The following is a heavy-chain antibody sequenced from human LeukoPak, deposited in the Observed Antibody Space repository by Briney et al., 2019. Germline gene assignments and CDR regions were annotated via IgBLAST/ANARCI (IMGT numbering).Heavy chain of an antibody. J-gene: IGHJ4*02. V-gene: IGHV1-2*02. CDR1: GYTFTGYY. CDR3: ARSYYDSSGYFE. D-gene: IGHD3-22*01. Sequence: ASVKVSCKASGYTFTGYYMHWVRQAPGQGLEWMGWINPNSGGTNYAQKFQGRVTMTRDTSISTAYMELSRLRSDDTAVYYRARSYYDSSGYFEWGQGTLVTVSS. CDR2: INPNSGGT.